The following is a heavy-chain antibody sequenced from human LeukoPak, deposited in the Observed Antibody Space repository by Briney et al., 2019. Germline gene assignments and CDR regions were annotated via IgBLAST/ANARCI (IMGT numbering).Heavy chain of an antibody. Sequence: GGSLRLSCAASGFTFSSYGMSWVRQAPGKGLEWVSAISGSGGSTYYADSVKGRFTISRDNSKNTLYLQMNSLRAEDTAVYYCARDARLYYYGSGSYHWFDPWGQGTLVTVSS. CDR1: GFTFSSYG. CDR2: ISGSGGST. D-gene: IGHD3-10*01. J-gene: IGHJ5*02. V-gene: IGHV3-23*01. CDR3: ARDARLYYYGSGSYHWFDP.